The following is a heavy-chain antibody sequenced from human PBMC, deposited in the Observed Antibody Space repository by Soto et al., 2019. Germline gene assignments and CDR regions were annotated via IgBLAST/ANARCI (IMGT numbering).Heavy chain of an antibody. V-gene: IGHV1-2*02. J-gene: IGHJ6*02. CDR2: INPNSGGT. CDR3: ARLGREWSSSAGYYGMDV. Sequence: ASVKVSRKASGYTFTGYYMHWVRQAPGQGLEWMGWINPNSGGTNYAQKLQGRVTMTRDTSISTAYMELSRLRSDDTAVYYCARLGREWSSSAGYYGMDVWGQGTMVTVSS. CDR1: GYTFTGYY. D-gene: IGHD6-6*01.